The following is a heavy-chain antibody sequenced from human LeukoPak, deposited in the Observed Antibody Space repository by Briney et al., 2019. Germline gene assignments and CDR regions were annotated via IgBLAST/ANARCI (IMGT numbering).Heavy chain of an antibody. CDR3: ARGLDSGSYYLLYWYFDL. D-gene: IGHD1-26*01. CDR1: GGSISSYY. J-gene: IGHJ2*01. V-gene: IGHV4-59*01. CDR2: IYYSGST. Sequence: SETLSLTCTVSGGSISSYYWSWIRQPPGKGLEWIGYIYYSGSTNYNPSLKSRVTLSVDTSKNQFSLKLSSVTAADTAVYYCARGLDSGSYYLLYWYFDLWGRGTLVTVSS.